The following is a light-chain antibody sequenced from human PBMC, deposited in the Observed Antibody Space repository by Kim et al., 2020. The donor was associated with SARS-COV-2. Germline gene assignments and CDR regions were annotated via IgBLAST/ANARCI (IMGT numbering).Light chain of an antibody. CDR3: CSFTSSSTLV. V-gene: IGLV2-14*03. Sequence: GQSSTTASPGTSNDIGGYNYVSWYQHHPGKAPKLIITDVTKRPSGVSNRFSGSKSGNTASLTISGLQTEDEADYYCCSFTSSSTLVFGGGTQLTVL. J-gene: IGLJ3*02. CDR1: SNDIGGYNY. CDR2: DVT.